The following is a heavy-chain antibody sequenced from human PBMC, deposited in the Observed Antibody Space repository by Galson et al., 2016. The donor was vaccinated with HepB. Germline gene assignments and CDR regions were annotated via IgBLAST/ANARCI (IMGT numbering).Heavy chain of an antibody. CDR3: VRGAGYYYFDH. J-gene: IGHJ4*01. D-gene: IGHD1-26*01. CDR2: TWHDGSNE. CDR1: GFMFTNYG. V-gene: IGHV3-33*01. Sequence: SLRLSCAASGFMFTNYGMHWVRQAPGKGLEWVAVTWHDGSNEKYAESMEGRFTISRDNSRNTLYLEMNSLRVEDTAIYYCVRGAGYYYFDHWGRGALVTVSP.